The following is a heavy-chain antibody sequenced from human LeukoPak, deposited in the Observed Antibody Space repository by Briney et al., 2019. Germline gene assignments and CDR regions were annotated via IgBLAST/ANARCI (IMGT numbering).Heavy chain of an antibody. CDR3: AGGNRDLGDY. CDR1: GGSFSGYY. CDR2: INHSGST. J-gene: IGHJ4*02. D-gene: IGHD1-14*01. V-gene: IGHV4-34*01. Sequence: SETLSLTCAVYGGSFSGYYWSWIRQPPGKGLEWIGEINHSGSTNYNPSLKSRVTISVDTSKNQFSLKLSSVTAADTAVYYCAGGNRDLGDYWGQGTLVTVSS.